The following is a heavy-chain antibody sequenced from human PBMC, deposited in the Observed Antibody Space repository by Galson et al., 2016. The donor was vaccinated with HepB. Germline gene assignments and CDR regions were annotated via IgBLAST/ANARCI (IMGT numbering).Heavy chain of an antibody. D-gene: IGHD4-23*01. CDR1: GFTFDEYT. CDR2: ISWNSGSI. V-gene: IGHV3-9*01. Sequence: SLRLSCAASGFTFDEYTMHWVRQAPGKGLEWVSGISWNSGSIGYGDSVNGRFTISRDNAENSLYLQMNSLRPEDTALSYCVKDKAPRWKPLNERESFDYWGQGARVTVSS. CDR3: VKDKAPRWKPLNERESFDY. J-gene: IGHJ4*02.